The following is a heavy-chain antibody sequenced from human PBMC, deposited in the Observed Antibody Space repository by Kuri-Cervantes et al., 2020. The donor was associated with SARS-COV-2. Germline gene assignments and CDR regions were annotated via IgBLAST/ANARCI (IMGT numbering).Heavy chain of an antibody. CDR2: INPDGSYT. CDR1: GFTCSGHW. V-gene: IGHV3-74*01. CDR3: VRDGDHWNFDY. Sequence: GESLKISCAASGFTCSGHWIHWVRQAPGKGLVWVSRINPDGSYTNSADSVKGRFTLSRDNAKSMLFLQMNSLRAEDTAVYYCVRDGDHWNFDYWGQGTLVTVYS. D-gene: IGHD1-1*01. J-gene: IGHJ4*02.